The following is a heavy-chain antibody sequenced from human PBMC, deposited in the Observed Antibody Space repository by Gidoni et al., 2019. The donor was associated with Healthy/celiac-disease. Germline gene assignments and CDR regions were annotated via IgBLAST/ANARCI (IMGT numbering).Heavy chain of an antibody. J-gene: IGHJ4*02. CDR3: AREIRKSSYFDY. V-gene: IGHV3-66*01. CDR2: IYSGGST. Sequence: EVQLVESGGGLVQPGGSLRLSCAAPGFPVSSNYMSWVRQAPGKGLEWVSVIYSGGSTYYADSVKGRFTISRDNSKNTLYLQMNSLRAEDTAVYYCAREIRKSSYFDYWGQGTLVTVSS. CDR1: GFPVSSNY. D-gene: IGHD3-16*02.